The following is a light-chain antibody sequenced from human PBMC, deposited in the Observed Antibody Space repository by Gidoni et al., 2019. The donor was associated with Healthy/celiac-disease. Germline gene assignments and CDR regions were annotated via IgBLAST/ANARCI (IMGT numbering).Light chain of an antibody. CDR1: SSDVGGYNY. CDR2: EVS. Sequence: QSALPQPPSASRSPGQSVTISCTGTSSDVGGYNYFSWYQQHPCNAPKLMIYEVSTRPSGVPDRFSGCKSGNTASLTVSGLQAEDEADYYCSSYAGSNNYVFGTGTKVTVL. V-gene: IGLV2-8*01. CDR3: SSYAGSNNYV. J-gene: IGLJ1*01.